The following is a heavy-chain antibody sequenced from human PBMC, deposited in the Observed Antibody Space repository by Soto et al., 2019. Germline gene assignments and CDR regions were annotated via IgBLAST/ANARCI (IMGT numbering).Heavy chain of an antibody. J-gene: IGHJ6*04. CDR2: MNPNSGNT. D-gene: IGHD3-10*01. CDR1: GYSFTSYD. CDR3: ARGNRVWFGEWRV. V-gene: IGHV1-8*01. Sequence: QVQLVQSGAEVKKPWASVKVSCKASGYSFTSYDINWVRQAAGQGVEWMGWMNPNSGNTGYAQKFQGRVTMTRNTSISTAYMELRSLRSEDTAVYYCARGNRVWFGEWRVWGKGTTVTVSS.